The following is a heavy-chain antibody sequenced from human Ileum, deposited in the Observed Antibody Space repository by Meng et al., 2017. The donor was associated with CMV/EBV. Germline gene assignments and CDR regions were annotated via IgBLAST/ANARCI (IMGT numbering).Heavy chain of an antibody. CDR2: ISGSGMTT. D-gene: IGHD1-26*01. CDR3: GKDMGY. V-gene: IGHV3-23*01. J-gene: IGHJ4*02. CDR1: GFPFSNYA. Sequence: SLGRSCASSGFPFSNYAMSWVRQAPGKGMEWVSSISGSGMTTYYADSVKGRFTISRDNSKNTLYLQMNSLRPEDTALYYCGKDMGYWGQGTQVTVSS.